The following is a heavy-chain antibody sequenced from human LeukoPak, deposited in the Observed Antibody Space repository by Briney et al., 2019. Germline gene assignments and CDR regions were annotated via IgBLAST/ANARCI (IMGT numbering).Heavy chain of an antibody. J-gene: IGHJ5*02. CDR1: GFTFSTYW. Sequence: GGSLRLSCAASGFTFSTYWMHWVRQAPGKGLVWVSRINGDGSSTSYADSVKGRFTISRDNAKNTLYLQMNSLRAEDTAVYYCARDGHGNWNDGGWFDPWGQGTLVTVSS. CDR3: ARDGHGNWNDGGWFDP. D-gene: IGHD1-1*01. CDR2: INGDGSST. V-gene: IGHV3-74*01.